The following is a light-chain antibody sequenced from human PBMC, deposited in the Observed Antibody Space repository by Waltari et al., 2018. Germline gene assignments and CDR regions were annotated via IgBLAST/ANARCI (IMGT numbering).Light chain of an antibody. Sequence: EIVLTQSPATLSLSPGERATLSCRASQSVSSSLAWYQQKPSQAPRLLIFDASNRAAGIPARFSGSGSGTDFTLTISSLEPEDFAGYYCQQRNNWPTTFGGGTKVEIK. CDR2: DAS. J-gene: IGKJ4*01. V-gene: IGKV3-11*01. CDR3: QQRNNWPTT. CDR1: QSVSSS.